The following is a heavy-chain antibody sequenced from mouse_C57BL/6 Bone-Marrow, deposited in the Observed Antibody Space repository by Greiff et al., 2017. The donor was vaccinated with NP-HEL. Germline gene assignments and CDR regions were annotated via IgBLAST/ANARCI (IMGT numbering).Heavy chain of an antibody. V-gene: IGHV5-4*03. CDR3: ARPYYYGRGSWFAY. J-gene: IGHJ3*01. D-gene: IGHD1-1*01. Sequence: DVKLVESGGGLVKPGGSLKLSCAASGFTFSSYAMSWVRQTPEKRLEWVATISDGGSYTYYPDNVKGRFTISRDNAKNNLYLQMSHLKSEDTAMYYCARPYYYGRGSWFAYWGQGTLVTVSA. CDR1: GFTFSSYA. CDR2: ISDGGSYT.